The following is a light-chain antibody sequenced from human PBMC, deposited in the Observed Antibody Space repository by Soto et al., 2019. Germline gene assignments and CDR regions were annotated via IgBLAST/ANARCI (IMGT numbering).Light chain of an antibody. CDR3: AAWDDSLNYV. J-gene: IGLJ1*01. CDR2: SNN. V-gene: IGLV1-44*01. CDR1: SSNIGSNT. Sequence: QSVLTQPPSASGTPGQRVTISCSGGSSNIGSNTVNWYQQLPGTAPKLLIYSNNQRPSGVPDRFSGSKSGTSASLAISGLQSEDEADYYCAAWDDSLNYVFGTGTKVTVL.